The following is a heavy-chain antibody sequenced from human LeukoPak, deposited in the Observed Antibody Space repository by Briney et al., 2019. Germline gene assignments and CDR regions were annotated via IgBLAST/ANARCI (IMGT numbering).Heavy chain of an antibody. CDR3: ARAGAVADPYYYYGMDV. J-gene: IGHJ6*02. CDR2: IYYSGST. D-gene: IGHD6-19*01. CDR1: GGXISSYY. Sequence: SETLSLTCTVSGGXISSYYWSWIRQPPGKGLEWIGYIYYSGSTNYNPSLKSRVTISVDTSKNQFSLKLSSVTAADTAVYYCARAGAVADPYYYYGMDVWGQGTTVTVSS. V-gene: IGHV4-59*01.